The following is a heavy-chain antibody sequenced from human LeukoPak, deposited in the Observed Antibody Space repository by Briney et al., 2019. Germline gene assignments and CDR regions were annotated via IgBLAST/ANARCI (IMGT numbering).Heavy chain of an antibody. Sequence: SQTLSLTCTVSGGSISSGNYYYSWIRQPAGKGLEWLGRIYTSGTTNYNPSLKSRVTISVDTSKNQFSLKLSSVTAAGTAVYYCARSRGTSGWGYALWGQGTLVTVSS. CDR1: GGSISSGNYY. CDR3: ARSRGTSGWGYAL. J-gene: IGHJ4*02. CDR2: IYTSGTT. V-gene: IGHV4-61*02. D-gene: IGHD6-19*01.